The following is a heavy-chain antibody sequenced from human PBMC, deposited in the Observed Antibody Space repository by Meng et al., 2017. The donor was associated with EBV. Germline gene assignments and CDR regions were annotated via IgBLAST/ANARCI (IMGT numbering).Heavy chain of an antibody. CDR3: ASESGRGFTPDY. CDR1: GGTFRSEA. D-gene: IGHD3-10*01. Sequence: QGQLGQSGAEVKKPGSSVKVSCQTSGGTFRSEAISWVRQAPGQGLEWMGGLIPMSDAPHYAQKFQGRVTITADESTSTHYMDLSGLRSEDTAVYYCASESGRGFTPDYWGQGTLVTVSS. CDR2: LIPMSDAP. J-gene: IGHJ4*02. V-gene: IGHV1-69*01.